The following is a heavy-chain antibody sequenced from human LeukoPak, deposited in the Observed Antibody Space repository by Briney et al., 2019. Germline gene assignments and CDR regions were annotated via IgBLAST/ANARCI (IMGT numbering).Heavy chain of an antibody. V-gene: IGHV1-18*01. CDR3: ASSYSSSWNYYYGMDV. Sequence: GASVTVSCKASGYTFTSYGISWVRQAPGQGLEWMGWISAYNGNTNYAQKLQGRVTMTTDTSTSTAYMELRSLRSDDTAVYYCASSYSSSWNYYYGMDVWGQGTTVTVSS. D-gene: IGHD6-13*01. CDR1: GYTFTSYG. J-gene: IGHJ6*02. CDR2: ISAYNGNT.